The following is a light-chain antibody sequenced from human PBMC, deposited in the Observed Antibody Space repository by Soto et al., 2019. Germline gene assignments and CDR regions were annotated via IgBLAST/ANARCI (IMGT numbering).Light chain of an antibody. Sequence: EIVLTQSPGTLSWSPGERATLSCRASQSVSSSYLAWYQQKPGQAPRLLIYGASSRATGIPDRFSGSGSGTDFTLTISRLEPEDFAVYYCQQYGSSPTFGGGTKVEIK. V-gene: IGKV3-20*01. CDR3: QQYGSSPT. CDR2: GAS. CDR1: QSVSSSY. J-gene: IGKJ4*01.